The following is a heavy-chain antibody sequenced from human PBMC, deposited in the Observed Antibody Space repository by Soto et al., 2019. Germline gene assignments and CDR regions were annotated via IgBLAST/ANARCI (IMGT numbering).Heavy chain of an antibody. D-gene: IGHD3-9*01. Sequence: GGSLRLSCAASGFTFSSYAMSWVRQAPGKGLEWVSAISGSGGSTYYADSVKGRFTISRDNSKNTLYLQMNSLRAEDTAVYYCAKGDLRGGYDILTGYYIVSAFDIWGQGTMVTVSS. J-gene: IGHJ3*02. V-gene: IGHV3-23*01. CDR3: AKGDLRGGYDILTGYYIVSAFDI. CDR2: ISGSGGST. CDR1: GFTFSSYA.